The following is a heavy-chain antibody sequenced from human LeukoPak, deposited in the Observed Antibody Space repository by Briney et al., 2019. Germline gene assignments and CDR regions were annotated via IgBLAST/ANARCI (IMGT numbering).Heavy chain of an antibody. V-gene: IGHV1-2*02. Sequence: ASVKVSCKASGYTFTGYYIHWVRQAPGQGLEWMGWINPNSGGTNYAQKFQGRVTMTRDTSISTAYMELSRLRSDDTAVYYCAREGVGYCSSTSCFNDYWGQGTLVTVSS. J-gene: IGHJ4*02. CDR1: GYTFTGYY. CDR2: INPNSGGT. D-gene: IGHD2-2*01. CDR3: AREGVGYCSSTSCFNDY.